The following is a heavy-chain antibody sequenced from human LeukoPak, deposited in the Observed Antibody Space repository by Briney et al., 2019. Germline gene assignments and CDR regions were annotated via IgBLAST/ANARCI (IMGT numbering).Heavy chain of an antibody. J-gene: IGHJ4*02. CDR3: TTDGGIGPSPIFDY. Sequence: GGSLRLSCAASGFTFSNYWMHWVRQAPGKGLEWIGRIKSKRDGGTTDYAAPVQGRFAMSRDDSQNTVYLQMNSLKTADTAVYYCTTDGGIGPSPIFDYWGQGTLLTVSS. V-gene: IGHV3-15*01. D-gene: IGHD6-13*01. CDR2: IKSKRDGGTT. CDR1: GFTFSNYW.